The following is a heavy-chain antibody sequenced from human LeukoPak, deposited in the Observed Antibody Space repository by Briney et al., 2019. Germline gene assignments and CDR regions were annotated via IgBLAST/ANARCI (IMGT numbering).Heavy chain of an antibody. J-gene: IGHJ4*02. CDR2: IHYSGTT. CDR3: ARGTIWSGYPY. Sequence: PSETLSLTCTVSGGSISSGGYYWKWIRQHPGKGLEWIGNIHYSGTTNYNPSLKSRLTILADTSKNQFSLKLSSVTAADTAVYYCARGTIWSGYPYWGQGTLVTVSS. V-gene: IGHV4-31*03. CDR1: GGSISSGGYY. D-gene: IGHD3-3*01.